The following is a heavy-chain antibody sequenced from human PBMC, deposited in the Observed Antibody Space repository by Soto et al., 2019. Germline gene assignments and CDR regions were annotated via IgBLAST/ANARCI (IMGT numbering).Heavy chain of an antibody. D-gene: IGHD2-2*01. V-gene: IGHV4-31*03. CDR3: ARIQALGYCSSTSCYHFDY. CDR1: GDSVSSRGFY. J-gene: IGHJ4*02. Sequence: SETLSLTCTVSGDSVSSRGFYWTWIRQHPEEGLEWIGYIYYSGSTYYNPSLKSRVTISSDRSKNQFSLKLDSVTAADTAVYYCARIQALGYCSSTSCYHFDYWGQGTLVTVSS. CDR2: IYYSGST.